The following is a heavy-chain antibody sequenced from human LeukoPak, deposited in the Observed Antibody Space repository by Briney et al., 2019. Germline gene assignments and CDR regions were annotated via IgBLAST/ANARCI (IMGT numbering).Heavy chain of an antibody. J-gene: IGHJ4*02. CDR3: AKDVGNYYDSSGYLRTMPFDC. CDR1: GFTFTSYA. D-gene: IGHD3-22*01. CDR2: ISASGGST. V-gene: IGHV3-23*01. Sequence: GGSLRLSCAASGFTFTSYAMNWVRQAPGKGLECVSGISASGGSTYCADSVKGRFTISRDISKNTLYLQMNSLRAEDTAVYYCAKDVGNYYDSSGYLRTMPFDCWGQGTLVTVSS.